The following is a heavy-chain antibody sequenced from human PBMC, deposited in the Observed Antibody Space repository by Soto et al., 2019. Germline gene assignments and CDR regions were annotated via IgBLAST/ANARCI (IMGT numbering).Heavy chain of an antibody. CDR1: GASISSGDYY. CDR2: IYYTGYT. J-gene: IGHJ4*02. CDR3: ARDRGTAPVDY. V-gene: IGHV4-30-4*01. Sequence: QVQLQESGPGLVKPSQTLSLTCIVSGASISSGDYYWSWIRQPPGKGLEWIGYIYYTGYTSYNPSLKSRLTISLDTPKNQFALKLSSVTAAATAVYYCARDRGTAPVDYWGQGTLVTVSS. D-gene: IGHD1-26*01.